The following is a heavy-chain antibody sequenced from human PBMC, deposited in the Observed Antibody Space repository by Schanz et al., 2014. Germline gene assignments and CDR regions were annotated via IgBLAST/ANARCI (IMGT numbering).Heavy chain of an antibody. J-gene: IGHJ5*01. CDR3: AKTPREYCNYDNCPNWFDS. D-gene: IGHD2-15*01. CDR2: LSEGGGGT. CDR1: GFTLSNYA. V-gene: IGHV3-23*01. Sequence: EVQLLESGGGLVQPGGSLRLSCAASGFTLSNYAMSWVRQAPGKGLEWVSALSEGGGGTHYADSVRGRFTISRDNSKNTLYLQMNSLRAEDTAVYYCAKTPREYCNYDNCPNWFDSWGQGTLVTASS.